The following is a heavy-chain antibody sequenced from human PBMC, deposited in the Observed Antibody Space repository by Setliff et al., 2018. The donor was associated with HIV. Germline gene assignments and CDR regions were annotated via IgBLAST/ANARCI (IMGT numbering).Heavy chain of an antibody. CDR1: GFTFSDSA. D-gene: IGHD2-2*01. CDR3: ARWGRGSTSGFDY. CDR2: IQSSGIT. J-gene: IGHJ4*02. Sequence: PGGSLRLSCAASGFTFSDSAMTWVRQAPGKELEWVSLIQSSGITYYADSVKGRFTISRDNAQDTLYLQMNSLRAEDTAMYYCARWGRGSTSGFDYWGQGTQVTVSS. V-gene: IGHV3-23*01.